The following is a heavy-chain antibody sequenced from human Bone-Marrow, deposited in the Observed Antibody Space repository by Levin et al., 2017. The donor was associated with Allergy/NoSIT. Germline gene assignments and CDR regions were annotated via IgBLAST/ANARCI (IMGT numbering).Heavy chain of an antibody. CDR2: TYYRSKWYN. J-gene: IGHJ3*02. D-gene: IGHD6-13*01. V-gene: IGHV6-1*01. CDR3: ARDGVPCGSWYCPPAFDI. CDR1: GDSVSSNSAA. Sequence: PSETLSLTCAISGDSVSSNSAAWNWIRQSPSRGLEWLGRTYYRSKWYNDYAVSVKSRITINPDTSKNQFSLQLNSVTPEDTAVYYCARDGVPCGSWYCPPAFDIWGQGTMVTVSS.